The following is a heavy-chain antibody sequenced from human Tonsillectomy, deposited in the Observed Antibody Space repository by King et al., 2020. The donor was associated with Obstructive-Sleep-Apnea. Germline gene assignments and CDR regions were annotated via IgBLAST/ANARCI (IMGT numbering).Heavy chain of an antibody. CDR1: SASISSSSYY. CDR3: ARGSGYCSGGSCKIDS. CDR2: IYYSGST. J-gene: IGHJ4*02. D-gene: IGHD2-15*01. Sequence: QLQESGPGLVKPSETLSLTCTVSSASISSSSYYWGWIRQPPRKGLEWIGSIYYSGSTYYNPSLKSRITISVDASKNQFSLKLSSVTAADTAVYYCARGSGYCSGGSCKIDSWGRGTLVTVSS. V-gene: IGHV4-39*07.